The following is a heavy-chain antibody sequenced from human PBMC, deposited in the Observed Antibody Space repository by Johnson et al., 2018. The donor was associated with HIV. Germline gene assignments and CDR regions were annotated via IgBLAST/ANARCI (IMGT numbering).Heavy chain of an antibody. CDR3: AKGDIAAAGVAFDI. CDR2: IYTGGST. Sequence: VQLVESGGGVVQPGGSLRLSCAASGFTVSRNYMSWVRQAPGKGLEWVSIIYTGGSTYYADSVKGRFTISRDNSKNTLYLQMNSLRAEDTAVYYCAKGDIAAAGVAFDIWGQGTMVTVSS. CDR1: GFTVSRNY. D-gene: IGHD6-13*01. J-gene: IGHJ3*02. V-gene: IGHV3-66*01.